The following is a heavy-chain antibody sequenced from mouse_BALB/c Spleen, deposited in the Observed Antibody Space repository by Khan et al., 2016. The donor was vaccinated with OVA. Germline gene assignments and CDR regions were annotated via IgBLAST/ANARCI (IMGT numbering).Heavy chain of an antibody. V-gene: IGHV1-4*01. J-gene: IGHJ3*01. D-gene: IGHD2-14*01. Sequence: QVQLKQSGAELARPGASVKMSCKASGYTFTSYTIHWIKLRPGQGLEWIGYINPSNGYTNYNQKFKDKATLTADKSSTTAYMELSSLTSDDSVLYNCVRDGAYHRNDGWFAYWGQGTLVTVSA. CDR3: VRDGAYHRNDGWFAY. CDR2: INPSNGYT. CDR1: GYTFTSYT.